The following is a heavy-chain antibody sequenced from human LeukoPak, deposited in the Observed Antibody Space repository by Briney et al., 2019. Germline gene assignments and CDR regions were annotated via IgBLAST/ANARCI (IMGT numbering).Heavy chain of an antibody. CDR2: ILYTGNN. Sequence: PSETLSLTCTVSGGSIRSDDYYWSWIRQPPGKGLEWIGYILYTGNNHYYPSLQSRVTFSVDTSKNQFSLKLSSVTAADTAVYFCATVVVVAATNYYYYATDVWGQGTTVTVSS. D-gene: IGHD2-15*01. V-gene: IGHV4-30-4*01. J-gene: IGHJ6*02. CDR3: ATVVVVAATNYYYYATDV. CDR1: GGSIRSDDYY.